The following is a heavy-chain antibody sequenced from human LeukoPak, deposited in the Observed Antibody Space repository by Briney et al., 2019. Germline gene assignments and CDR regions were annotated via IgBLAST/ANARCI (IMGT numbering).Heavy chain of an antibody. V-gene: IGHV3-7*05. CDR2: IKLDGSDK. J-gene: IGHJ4*02. CDR3: AREGLVDTALVPGARGY. Sequence: LPGGSLRLSCAASGFSFSNHWMSWVRQAPGKGLEWEANIKLDGSDKYYVDSVKGRFTISRDNAKNSLYLQMNSLRAEDTAMYYCAREGLVDTALVPGARGYWGQGTLVTVSS. CDR1: GFSFSNHW. D-gene: IGHD2-2*01.